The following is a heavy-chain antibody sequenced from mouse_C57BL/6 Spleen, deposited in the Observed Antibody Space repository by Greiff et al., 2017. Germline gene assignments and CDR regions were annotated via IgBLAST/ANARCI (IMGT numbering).Heavy chain of an antibody. CDR3: ARDDYSNPYAMDY. Sequence: EVHLVESGGGLVKPGGSLKLSCAASGFTFSSYAMSWVRQTPEKRLEWVATISDGGSYTYYPDNVKGRFTISRDNAKNNLYLQMSHLKSEDTAMYYCARDDYSNPYAMDYWGQGTSVTVSS. CDR2: ISDGGSYT. CDR1: GFTFSSYA. V-gene: IGHV5-4*01. J-gene: IGHJ4*01. D-gene: IGHD2-5*01.